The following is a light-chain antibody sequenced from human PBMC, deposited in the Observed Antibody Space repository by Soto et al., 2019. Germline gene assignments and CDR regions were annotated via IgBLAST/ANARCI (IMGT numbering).Light chain of an antibody. Sequence: EIVLTQSPGTLSLSPGERATLSCRASQSVSSSHLAWYQQKPGQAPRLLIYGASSRATGIPDRFSGSGSGTDFTLTITRLEPEDFAVYYCQQYGSSPPLTFGPGTKWISN. CDR1: QSVSSSH. J-gene: IGKJ3*01. CDR2: GAS. CDR3: QQYGSSPPLT. V-gene: IGKV3-20*01.